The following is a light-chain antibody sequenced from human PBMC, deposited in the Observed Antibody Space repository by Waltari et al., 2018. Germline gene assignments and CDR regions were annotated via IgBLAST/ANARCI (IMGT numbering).Light chain of an antibody. CDR3: QQYGSSPQT. CDR1: QSVSSSY. Sequence: EIVLTQSPGTLSFSPGESATLPCRASQSVSSSYLAWYQQKPGQAPRLLIYGASSRATGIPDRFSGSGSGTDFTLTISRLEPEDFAVYYCQQYGSSPQTFGQGTKVEIK. CDR2: GAS. J-gene: IGKJ1*01. V-gene: IGKV3-20*01.